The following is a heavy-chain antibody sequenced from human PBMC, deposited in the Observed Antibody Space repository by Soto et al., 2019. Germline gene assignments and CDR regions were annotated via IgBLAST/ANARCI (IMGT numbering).Heavy chain of an antibody. J-gene: IGHJ6*02. CDR2: INHSGST. V-gene: IGHV4-34*01. Sequence: SETLSLTCSVYVGSFSGYYWSWIRQPPGKGLEWIGEINHSGSTNYNPSLKSRVTISVDTSKNQFSLKLSSVTAADTAVYYCARGITMVRGVIINYYYYGMDVWGQGTTVT. CDR1: VGSFSGYY. D-gene: IGHD3-10*01. CDR3: ARGITMVRGVIINYYYYGMDV.